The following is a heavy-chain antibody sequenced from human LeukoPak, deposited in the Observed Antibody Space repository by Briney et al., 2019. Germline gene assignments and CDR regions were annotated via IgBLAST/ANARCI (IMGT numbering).Heavy chain of an antibody. V-gene: IGHV4-4*02. Sequence: SETLSLTCAVSGGSISSSNWWSWVRQPPGKGLEWIGEIYHSGSTNYNPSLKSRVTISVDKSKNQFSLKLSSVTAADTAVYYCARVRGATQYSSGWYFDYWGQGTLVTVSS. CDR2: IYHSGST. CDR1: GGSISSSNW. J-gene: IGHJ4*02. D-gene: IGHD6-19*01. CDR3: ARVRGATQYSSGWYFDY.